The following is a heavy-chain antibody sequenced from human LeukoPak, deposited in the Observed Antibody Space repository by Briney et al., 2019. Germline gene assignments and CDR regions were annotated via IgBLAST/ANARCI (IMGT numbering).Heavy chain of an antibody. D-gene: IGHD3-16*01. J-gene: IGHJ4*02. Sequence: GGSLRLSCAASGFTFSSYWMHWVRQAPGKGLVGVSRINDDGRSTSYADSVKGRFTISRDNAKNTLYLQMNSLRAEDTAVYYCARVRWGSLYYFDYWGQGTLVTVSS. CDR3: ARVRWGSLYYFDY. CDR2: INDDGRST. CDR1: GFTFSSYW. V-gene: IGHV3-74*01.